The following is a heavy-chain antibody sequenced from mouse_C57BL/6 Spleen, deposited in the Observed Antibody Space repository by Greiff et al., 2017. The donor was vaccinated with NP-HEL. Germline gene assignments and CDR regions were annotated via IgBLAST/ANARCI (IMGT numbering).Heavy chain of an antibody. CDR1: GFTFSDYG. Sequence: EVHLVESGGGLVKPGGSLKLSCAASGFTFSDYGMHWVRQAPEKGLEWVAYISSGSSTIYYADTVKGRFTISRDNAKNTLFLQMTSLRSEDTAMYYCARDWDVDAMDYWGQGTSVTVSS. D-gene: IGHD4-1*01. CDR3: ARDWDVDAMDY. V-gene: IGHV5-17*01. CDR2: ISSGSSTI. J-gene: IGHJ4*01.